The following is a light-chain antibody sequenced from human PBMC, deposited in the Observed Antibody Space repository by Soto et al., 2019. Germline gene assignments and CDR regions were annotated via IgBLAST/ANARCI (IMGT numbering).Light chain of an antibody. J-gene: IGLJ3*02. Sequence: QSALTQPRSVSGSPGQSVTISCTGTSSDVGGYNYVSWYQQHPGKAPKLMIYDVSKRPSGVPDRFSGSKSGNTASLTISGLHAEDEADYYCCSYAGSYARVLGGGTKLTVL. CDR2: DVS. CDR3: CSYAGSYARV. V-gene: IGLV2-11*01. CDR1: SSDVGGYNY.